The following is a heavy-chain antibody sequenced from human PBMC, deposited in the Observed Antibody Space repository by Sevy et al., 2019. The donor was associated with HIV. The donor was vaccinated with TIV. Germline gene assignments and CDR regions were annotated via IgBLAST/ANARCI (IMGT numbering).Heavy chain of an antibody. J-gene: IGHJ4*02. V-gene: IGHV3-9*01. D-gene: IGHD6-19*01. CDR2: ISWNSGSI. Sequence: GGSLRLSCAASGFTFDDYAMHWVRQAPGKGLEWVSGISWNSGSIGYADSVKGRFTISRDNAKNSLYLQMNSLRAEDTALYYCAKDMAIAVAGTIDYWGQGTLVTVSS. CDR3: AKDMAIAVAGTIDY. CDR1: GFTFDDYA.